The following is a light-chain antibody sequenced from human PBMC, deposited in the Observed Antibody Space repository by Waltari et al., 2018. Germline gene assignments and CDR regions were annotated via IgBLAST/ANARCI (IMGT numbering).Light chain of an antibody. CDR1: QNVSRF. V-gene: IGKV3-11*01. CDR2: DKS. J-gene: IGKJ4*01. CDR3: QQRKNWPLT. Sequence: DIVLTQSPATLSLSPGEGATLSCRASQNVSRFLAWYQQRPGQAPRLLLNDKSNRATGIPVRFSGSGSGTDFTLTISSREPEDCAVYYWQQRKNWPLTFGGGTKVEIK.